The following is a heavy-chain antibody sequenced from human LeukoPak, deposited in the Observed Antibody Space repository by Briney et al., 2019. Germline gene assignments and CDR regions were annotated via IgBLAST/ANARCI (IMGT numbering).Heavy chain of an antibody. J-gene: IGHJ4*02. CDR2: IYPRDGST. CDR3: ARDQEGFDY. CDR1: GYTFTSNY. V-gene: IGHV1-46*01. Sequence: ASVKVSCKAPGYTFTSNYIHWVRQAPGQGLEWVRMIYPRDGSTSYAQKFQGRVTVTRDTSTSTVHMELSGLRSEDTAVYYCARDQEGFDYWGQGTLVTVSS.